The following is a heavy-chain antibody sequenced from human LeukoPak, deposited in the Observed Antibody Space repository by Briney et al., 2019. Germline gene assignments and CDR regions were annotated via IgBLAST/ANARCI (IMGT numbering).Heavy chain of an antibody. V-gene: IGHV3-23*01. CDR2: ISGSRGST. Sequence: ETLSLTCTVSGGSISSSSYYWGWIRQPPGKGLEWVSAISGSRGSTYYADSVKGRFTISRENSKNTLYLQMNSLRAEDTAVYYCAKDSAKKYDDYWGQGTLVTVSS. D-gene: IGHD2/OR15-2a*01. CDR3: AKDSAKKYDDY. J-gene: IGHJ4*02. CDR1: GGSISSSSYY.